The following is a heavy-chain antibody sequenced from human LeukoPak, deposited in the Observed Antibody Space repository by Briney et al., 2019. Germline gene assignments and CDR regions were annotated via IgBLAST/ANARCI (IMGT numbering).Heavy chain of an antibody. CDR1: GGSISSYY. Sequence: SETLSLTCTVSGGSISSYYWSWIRQPPGKGLEWIGYIYYSGSTNYNPSLKSRVTISVDTSKNQFSLKLSSVTAADTAVYYCARNLYYYDSSGYYLGAFDIWGQGTMVTVSS. J-gene: IGHJ3*02. CDR2: IYYSGST. CDR3: ARNLYYYDSSGYYLGAFDI. D-gene: IGHD3-22*01. V-gene: IGHV4-59*08.